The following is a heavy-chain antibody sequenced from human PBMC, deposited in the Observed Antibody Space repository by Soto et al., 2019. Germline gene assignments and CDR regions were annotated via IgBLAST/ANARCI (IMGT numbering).Heavy chain of an antibody. CDR1: GGSISSYY. CDR2: IYYSGST. Sequence: QVQLQESGPGLVKPSETLSLTCTVSGGSISSYYWSWIRQPPGKGLEWIGYIYYSGSTNYNPSLQSRVTISVDTSKNQFSLKLSSVTAADTAVYYCARLLSYFDYWGQGTLVTVSS. V-gene: IGHV4-59*01. J-gene: IGHJ4*02. D-gene: IGHD2-15*01. CDR3: ARLLSYFDY.